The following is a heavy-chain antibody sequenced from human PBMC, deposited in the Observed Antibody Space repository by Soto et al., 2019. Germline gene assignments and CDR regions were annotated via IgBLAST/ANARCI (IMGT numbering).Heavy chain of an antibody. Sequence: GWSLRLSCASSVFTFSSYWMSWVRQAPGKGLEWVAYIKKDGSQKDYVDSVKGRFTISRDNAKNSLYLQMNSLRAEDMAVYYCATYHPFDYWGQGTLVTVSS. CDR1: VFTFSSYW. CDR3: ATYHPFDY. CDR2: IKKDGSQK. V-gene: IGHV3-7*03. D-gene: IGHD2-2*01. J-gene: IGHJ4*01.